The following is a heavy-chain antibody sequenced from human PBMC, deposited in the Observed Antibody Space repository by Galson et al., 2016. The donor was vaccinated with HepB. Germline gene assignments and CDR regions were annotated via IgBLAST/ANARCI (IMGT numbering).Heavy chain of an antibody. Sequence: TLSLTCSFSGGTISSYDLYWSWNRQPAGKGLEWIGRIYASGIAHYNPSLKSRVSMSIDTSKDKVSLKLTSVTAADTAVYYCAREFTYWGQGTLVTVSS. CDR1: GGTISSYDLY. CDR2: IYASGIA. CDR3: AREFTY. J-gene: IGHJ4*02. V-gene: IGHV4-61*02.